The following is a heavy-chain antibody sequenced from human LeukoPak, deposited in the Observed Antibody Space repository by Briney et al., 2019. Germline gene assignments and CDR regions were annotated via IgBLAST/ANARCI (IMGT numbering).Heavy chain of an antibody. CDR1: GFTFDDYA. Sequence: PGGSLRLSCAASGFTFDDYAMHWVRQAPGKGLEWVSGISWNSNNIGYADSVKGRFTISRDNAENSLYLQMNSLRAEDMALYYCAKDRWGYSSGWYDYWGQGTLVTVSS. CDR2: ISWNSNNI. D-gene: IGHD6-19*01. V-gene: IGHV3-9*03. CDR3: AKDRWGYSSGWYDY. J-gene: IGHJ4*02.